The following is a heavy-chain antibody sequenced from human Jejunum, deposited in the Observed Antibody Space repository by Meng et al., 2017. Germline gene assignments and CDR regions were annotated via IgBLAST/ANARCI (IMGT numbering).Heavy chain of an antibody. CDR1: GFTVSTNY. D-gene: IGHD3-16*02. CDR2: IRSGGNT. CDR3: ATSDYVWGSYRPDY. J-gene: IGHJ4*02. V-gene: IGHV3-66*02. Sequence: GGSLRLSCAASGFTVSTNYISWVRQAPGKGLEWVSVIRSGGNTDYADSVKGRFTISRDNSKNTVYLQMDSLGAEDTAMYCCATSDYVWGSYRPDYWGQGTLVTVSS.